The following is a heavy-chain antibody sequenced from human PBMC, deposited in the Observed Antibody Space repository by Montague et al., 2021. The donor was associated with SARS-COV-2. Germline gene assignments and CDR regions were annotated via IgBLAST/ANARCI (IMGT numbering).Heavy chain of an antibody. Sequence: SETLSLTCTVSGGSISSRSYYWGWIRQPPGKGLEWIGSIYYSGSTYYXPSLKSRVTISVDTSKNQFSLKLSSVTAADTAVYYCARLRGDYGGTYDTFDIWGQGQWSPSLQ. J-gene: IGHJ3*02. CDR3: ARLRGDYGGTYDTFDI. D-gene: IGHD4-23*01. CDR2: IYYSGST. CDR1: GGSISSRSYY. V-gene: IGHV4-39*01.